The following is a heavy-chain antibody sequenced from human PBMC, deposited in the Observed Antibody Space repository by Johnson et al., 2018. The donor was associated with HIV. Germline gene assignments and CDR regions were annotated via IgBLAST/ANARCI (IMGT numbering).Heavy chain of an antibody. Sequence: MQLVESGGGVVQPGGSLRLSCAASGFTFDDYAMHWVRQAPGKGLEWVSAIGTAGDTYYPGSVKGRFTISRENAKNSLYLQMNSLRAGDTAVYYCARDRGSAFDIWGQGTMVTVSS. CDR2: IGTAGDT. CDR1: GFTFDDYA. CDR3: ARDRGSAFDI. V-gene: IGHV3-13*01. J-gene: IGHJ3*02. D-gene: IGHD3-10*01.